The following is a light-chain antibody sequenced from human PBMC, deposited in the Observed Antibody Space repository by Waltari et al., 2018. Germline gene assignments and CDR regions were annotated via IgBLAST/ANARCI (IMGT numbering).Light chain of an antibody. V-gene: IGKV4-1*01. CDR1: QNVLYSSNNQNY. Sequence: DIVMTQSPDSLAVSLGERATINCKSSQNVLYSSNNQNYLAWYQKRPGQPPNLLIYRASTRESGVPDRFIGSGSGTDFTLTISSLQAEDVALYYCQQYYSAPLTFGQGTKVEIK. CDR2: RAS. J-gene: IGKJ1*01. CDR3: QQYYSAPLT.